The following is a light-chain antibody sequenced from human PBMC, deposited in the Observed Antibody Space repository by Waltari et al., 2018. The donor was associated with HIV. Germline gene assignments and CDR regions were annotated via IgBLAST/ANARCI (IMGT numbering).Light chain of an antibody. CDR3: QQYDDWPPFT. CDR1: ESLTTN. Sequence: EIVMTLSPASLPLFPGERATLSPRASESLTTNLAWYQQKPGQAPRPLIYGSAARATGIPARVSGSGSGTECTLTISSRQYEDFAVYYCQQYDDWPPFTFGGGTKVEL. J-gene: IGKJ4*01. CDR2: GSA. V-gene: IGKV3-15*01.